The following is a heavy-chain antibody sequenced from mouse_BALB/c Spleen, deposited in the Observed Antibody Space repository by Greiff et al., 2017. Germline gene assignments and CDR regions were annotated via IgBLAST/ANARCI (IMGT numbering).Heavy chain of an antibody. J-gene: IGHJ4*01. V-gene: IGHV1S81*02. D-gene: IGHD3-3*01. CDR3: ARRAGTGAMDY. CDR2: INPSNGRT. Sequence: QVQLQQPGAELVKPGASVKLSCKASGYTFTSYWMHWVKQRPGQGLEWIGEINPSNGRTNYNEKFKSKATLTVDKSSSTAYMQLSSLTSEDSAVYYCARRAGTGAMDYWGQGTSVTVSS. CDR1: GYTFTSYW.